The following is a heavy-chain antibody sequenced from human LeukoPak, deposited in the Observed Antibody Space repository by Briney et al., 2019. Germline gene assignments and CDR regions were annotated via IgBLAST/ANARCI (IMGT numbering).Heavy chain of an antibody. CDR1: GFTFTSSA. V-gene: IGHV1-58*02. Sequence: SVKVSCKASGFTFTSSAMQWVRQARGQRLEWIGWIVVGSGNTNYAQKFQERVTITRDMSTSTAYMELSSLRSEDTAVYYCAAVVRAAGKPGSSCWGQGTLVTVSS. CDR2: IVVGSGNT. D-gene: IGHD6-19*01. J-gene: IGHJ4*02. CDR3: AAVVRAAGKPGSSC.